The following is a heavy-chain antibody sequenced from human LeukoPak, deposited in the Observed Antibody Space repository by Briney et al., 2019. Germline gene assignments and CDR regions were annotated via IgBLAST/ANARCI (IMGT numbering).Heavy chain of an antibody. CDR1: GFTVSSNY. CDR2: IGDTT. D-gene: IGHD3/OR15-3a*01. CDR3: ARLWPAATSSRFDY. Sequence: GGSLRLSCAASGFTVSSNYMGWVRQAPGKGLEWVSSIGDTTYYADSVKGRFTISRDNSKNTLYLQMKSLRAEDTAVYYCARLWPAATSSRFDYWGQGTLVTVSS. J-gene: IGHJ4*02. V-gene: IGHV3-53*01.